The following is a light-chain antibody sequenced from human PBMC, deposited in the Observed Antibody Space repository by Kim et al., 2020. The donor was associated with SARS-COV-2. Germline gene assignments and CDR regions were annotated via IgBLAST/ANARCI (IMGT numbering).Light chain of an antibody. J-gene: IGLJ2*01. CDR1: SLRSYY. Sequence: LRQTVRITCQGDSLRSYYATWYQQNPGQAPKVVIYGKNNRPSGVPDRFSGSSSGNTAYLTITGTQAGDEADYYCNSRDSNDYVVFGGGTKVTVL. V-gene: IGLV3-19*01. CDR2: GKN. CDR3: NSRDSNDYVV.